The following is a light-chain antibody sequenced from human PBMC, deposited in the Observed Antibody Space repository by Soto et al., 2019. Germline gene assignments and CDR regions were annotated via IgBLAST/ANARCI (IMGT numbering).Light chain of an antibody. J-gene: IGLJ3*02. CDR3: QSYDSRLSGSV. Sequence: QSVLTQPPSVSGAPGQRVTFSCTGSSSNIGAGYDVHWYQQLPGTAPKLLIYGNSNRPSGVPDRFSGSKSGTSASLAITGLQAEDEADYYCQSYDSRLSGSVFGGGTKLTVL. V-gene: IGLV1-40*01. CDR2: GNS. CDR1: SSNIGAGYD.